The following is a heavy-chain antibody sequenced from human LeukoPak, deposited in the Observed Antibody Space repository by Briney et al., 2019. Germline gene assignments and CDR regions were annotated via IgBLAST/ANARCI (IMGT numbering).Heavy chain of an antibody. Sequence: PSATLSLTCTVSGGSISSSSYYWGWIRQPPGQGLEWIGNIYYSGSTNYNPSLKSRATISVDTSKNQFSLKLSSVTAADTAVYYCAREGYSYGQSFDYWGQGTLVTVSS. V-gene: IGHV4-39*07. J-gene: IGHJ4*02. CDR1: GGSISSSSYY. CDR3: AREGYSYGQSFDY. CDR2: IYYSGST. D-gene: IGHD5-18*01.